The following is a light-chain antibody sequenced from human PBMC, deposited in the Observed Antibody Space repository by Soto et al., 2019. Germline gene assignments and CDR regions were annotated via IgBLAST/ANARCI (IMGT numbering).Light chain of an antibody. CDR2: DAS. J-gene: IGKJ4*01. CDR3: QQYDNLPLT. V-gene: IGKV1-33*01. CDR1: QDINTY. Sequence: DIQMTQSQSSLSASVGERVTITCQASQDINTYLNWYQQKPGKAPKLLIYDASNLEAGVPSRFTGSGSGTDFTFTISSLRPEDIATYYCQQYDNLPLTFGGGTKVEIK.